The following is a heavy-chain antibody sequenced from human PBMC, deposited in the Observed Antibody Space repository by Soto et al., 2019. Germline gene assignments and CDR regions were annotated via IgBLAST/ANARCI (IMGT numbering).Heavy chain of an antibody. CDR1: GFTFTHYR. V-gene: IGHV3-74*01. D-gene: IGHD1-7*01. J-gene: IGHJ4*02. CDR3: ARAGDWNYVQDF. CDR2: INSDGSNI. Sequence: VGSLRLSCVASGFTFTHYRIHWVRQAPGKGLEWVARINSDGSNINYADSVKGRFTISGDNSKNTVFLQMHSLTDDDSALYFCARAGDWNYVQDFWGQGTLVTVSS.